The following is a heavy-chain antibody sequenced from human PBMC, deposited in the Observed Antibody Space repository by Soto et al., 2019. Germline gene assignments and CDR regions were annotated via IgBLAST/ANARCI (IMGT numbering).Heavy chain of an antibody. CDR1: RVAFSKFI. Sequence: SVKVSCKASRVAFSKFIVTWVRQAPGLGLEWVGGIIPIFGTANYAQKFQGRVTITADESTSTSYMEVNNLRSEDTAVYYCAKVRYSSPMGYYYGMDVWGQGTTVPVSS. J-gene: IGHJ6*02. D-gene: IGHD6-19*01. CDR2: IIPIFGTA. V-gene: IGHV1-69*13. CDR3: AKVRYSSPMGYYYGMDV.